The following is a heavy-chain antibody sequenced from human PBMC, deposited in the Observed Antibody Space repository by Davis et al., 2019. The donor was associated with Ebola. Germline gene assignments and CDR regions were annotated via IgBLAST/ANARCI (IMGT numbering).Heavy chain of an antibody. D-gene: IGHD5-12*01. CDR3: ARDLPGWLRGWFDP. CDR1: GGTFSSYA. Sequence: ASVKVSCKASGGTFSSYAISWVRHAPGQGLEWMGWISAYNGNTNYAQKLQGRVPMTTDTSTSTAYMELRSLRPDDTAVYYCARDLPGWLRGWFDPWGQGTLVTVSS. CDR2: ISAYNGNT. V-gene: IGHV1-18*01. J-gene: IGHJ5*02.